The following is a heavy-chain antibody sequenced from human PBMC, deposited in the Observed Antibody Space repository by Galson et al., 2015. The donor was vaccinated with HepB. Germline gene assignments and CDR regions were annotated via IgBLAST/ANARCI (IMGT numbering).Heavy chain of an antibody. Sequence: SVKVSCKASGGTFSSYTISWVRQAPGQGLEWMGRIIPILGIANYAQKFQGRVTITADESTSTAYMELSSLRSEDTAVYYCARVVPAALDGIDAFDIWGQGTMVTVSS. D-gene: IGHD2-2*01. CDR2: IIPILGIA. J-gene: IGHJ3*02. CDR3: ARVVPAALDGIDAFDI. V-gene: IGHV1-69*02. CDR1: GGTFSSYT.